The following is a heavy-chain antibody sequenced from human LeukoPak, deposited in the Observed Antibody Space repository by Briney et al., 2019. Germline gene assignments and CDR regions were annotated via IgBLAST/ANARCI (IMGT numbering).Heavy chain of an antibody. D-gene: IGHD3-22*01. CDR2: ISSGSSTI. J-gene: IGHJ4*02. CDR1: GFIFSDYN. Sequence: GGSRRLSCAASGFIFSDYNMNWVRQAPGKGLEWVSYISSGSSTIYYADSVRGRFTISRDNVKDSLHLQMHSLTDEDSAVYYCAREPPGNFDSSGDYYAYFDWWGQGTLVTVSP. CDR3: AREPPGNFDSSGDYYAYFDW. V-gene: IGHV3-48*02.